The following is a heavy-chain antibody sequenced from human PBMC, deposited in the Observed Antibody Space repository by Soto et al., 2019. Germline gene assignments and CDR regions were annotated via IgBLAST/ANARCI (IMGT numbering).Heavy chain of an antibody. J-gene: IGHJ6*02. CDR2: ISAYNGNT. CDR3: ARGQPVLPYYYYYGMDV. D-gene: IGHD1-20*01. CDR1: GYTFTSYG. V-gene: IGHV1-18*01. Sequence: ASVKVSCKASGYTFTSYGISWVRQAPGQGLEWMGWISAYNGNTNYAQKLQGRVTMTTDTSTSTAYMELRSLRSDDTAVYYCARGQPVLPYYYYYGMDVWGQGTTVTVSS.